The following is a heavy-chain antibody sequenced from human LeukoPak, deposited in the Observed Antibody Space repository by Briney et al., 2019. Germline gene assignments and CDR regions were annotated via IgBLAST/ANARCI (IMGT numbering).Heavy chain of an antibody. CDR1: GGSISSGDYY. CDR2: IYYSGST. D-gene: IGHD2-21*01. J-gene: IGHJ4*02. V-gene: IGHV4-30-4*01. Sequence: SETLSLTCTVSGGSISSGDYYWSWIRQPPGKGLEWIGYIYYSGSTYYNPSLKSRVNISMDMSKNQFSLTLTSLTAADTAVYYCAGGYCDSDCYWDYFDYWGQGTLVTVSS. CDR3: AGGYCDSDCYWDYFDY.